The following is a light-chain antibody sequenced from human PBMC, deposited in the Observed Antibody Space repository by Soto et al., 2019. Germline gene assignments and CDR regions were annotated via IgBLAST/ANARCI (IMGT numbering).Light chain of an antibody. Sequence: DIQMTQSPSTLSASVGDRVTITCRASQSISSWLAWYQQKPGKAPKVLIYDASSLESGVPSRFSGSGSGTEFTLTISSLQPDDFATYFCQQYSSYSRTFGQGNKV. V-gene: IGKV1-5*01. CDR1: QSISSW. J-gene: IGKJ1*01. CDR2: DAS. CDR3: QQYSSYSRT.